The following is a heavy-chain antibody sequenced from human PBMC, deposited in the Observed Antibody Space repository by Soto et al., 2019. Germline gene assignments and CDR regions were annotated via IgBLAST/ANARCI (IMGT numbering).Heavy chain of an antibody. CDR3: AREAAAMVYYYYGMDV. V-gene: IGHV1-18*01. CDR1: GYTFTSYG. Sequence: VKVSCKASGYTFTSYGISWVRQAPGQGLEWMGWISAYNGNTNYAQKLQGRVTMTTDTSTSTAYMELRSLRSDDTAVYYCAREAAAMVYYYYGMDVWGQGTTVTSP. J-gene: IGHJ6*02. CDR2: ISAYNGNT. D-gene: IGHD2-2*01.